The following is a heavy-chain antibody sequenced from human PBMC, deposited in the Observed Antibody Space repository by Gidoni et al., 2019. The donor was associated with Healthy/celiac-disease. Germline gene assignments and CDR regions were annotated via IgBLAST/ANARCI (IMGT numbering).Heavy chain of an antibody. CDR3: ERDSIAVAGTSYFDY. CDR1: GGTFSSYT. Sequence: QVQLVQSGAEVKKPGSSVKVSCKASGGTFSSYTISWVRQAPGQGLEWMGRIIPILGIANYAQKFQGRVTITADKSTSTAYMELSSLRSEDTAVYYCERDSIAVAGTSYFDYWGQGTLVTVSS. CDR2: IIPILGIA. D-gene: IGHD6-19*01. J-gene: IGHJ4*02. V-gene: IGHV1-69*08.